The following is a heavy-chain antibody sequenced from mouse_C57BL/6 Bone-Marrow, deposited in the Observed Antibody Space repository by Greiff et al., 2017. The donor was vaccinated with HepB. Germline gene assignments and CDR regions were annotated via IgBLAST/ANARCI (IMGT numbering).Heavy chain of an antibody. J-gene: IGHJ3*01. CDR2: IYPGDGDT. CDR3: AREGIYYDYDGFAY. V-gene: IGHV1-82*01. Sequence: VKVVESGPELVKPGASVKISCKASGYAFSSSWRNWVKQRPGKGLEWIGRIYPGDGDTNYNGKFKGKATLTADKSSSTAYMQLSSLTSEDSAVYFCAREGIYYDYDGFAYWGQGTLVTVSA. CDR1: GYAFSSSW. D-gene: IGHD2-4*01.